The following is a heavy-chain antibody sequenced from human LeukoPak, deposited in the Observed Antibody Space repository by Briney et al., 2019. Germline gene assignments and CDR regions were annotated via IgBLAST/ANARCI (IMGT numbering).Heavy chain of an antibody. D-gene: IGHD3-3*01. V-gene: IGHV3-74*01. CDR1: GFTFSNYW. CDR2: INPDGSST. Sequence: PGGSLRLSCAASGFTFSNYWMNWVRQAPGKGLVWVSRINPDGSSTNYADSVKGRFTISRDNAKNTLYLQMDSLRAEDTAVYYCGVVIRGEIDYWGQGTLVSVSS. CDR3: GVVIRGEIDY. J-gene: IGHJ4*02.